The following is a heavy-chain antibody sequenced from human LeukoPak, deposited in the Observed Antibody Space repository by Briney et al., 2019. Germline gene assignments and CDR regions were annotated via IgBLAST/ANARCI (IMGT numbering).Heavy chain of an antibody. J-gene: IGHJ5*02. CDR3: ARGAPIRVAVAATFDP. Sequence: ASVKVSCKTSGFAFTTYTMHWVRQAPGQRLEWMGWINAANGNTQYSQKFQGRVTITRDTSASTAYMELSSLRSEDTAVYYCARGAPIRVAVAATFDPWGQGTLVTVPS. CDR1: GFAFTTYT. D-gene: IGHD6-19*01. V-gene: IGHV1-3*01. CDR2: INAANGNT.